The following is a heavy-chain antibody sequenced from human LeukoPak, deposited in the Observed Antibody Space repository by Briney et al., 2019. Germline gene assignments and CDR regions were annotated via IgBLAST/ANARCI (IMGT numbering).Heavy chain of an antibody. CDR3: ARDRDSSGWGA. D-gene: IGHD6-19*01. J-gene: IGHJ5*02. V-gene: IGHV4-59*01. Sequence: KPSETLSLTCTVSGGSISSYYWSWLRQPPGKGLEWIGYIYYSGSTNYNPSLKSRVTISVDTSKNQFSLKLSSVTAADTAVYYCARDRDSSGWGAWGQGTLVTVSS. CDR2: IYYSGST. CDR1: GGSISSYY.